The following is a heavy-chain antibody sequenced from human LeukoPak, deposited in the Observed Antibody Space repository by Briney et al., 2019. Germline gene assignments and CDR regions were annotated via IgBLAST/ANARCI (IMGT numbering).Heavy chain of an antibody. CDR3: ARVGQSSSWPLYFYYYMDV. J-gene: IGHJ6*03. CDR2: LYYSGST. Sequence: SETLSLTCTVSGGSISSSSYYWGWIRQPPGKGLEWIGSLYYSGSTYYNPSLKSRVTISVDTSKNQFSLKLSSVTAADTAVYYCARVGQSSSWPLYFYYYMDVWGKGTTVTVSS. CDR1: GGSISSSSYY. D-gene: IGHD6-13*01. V-gene: IGHV4-39*07.